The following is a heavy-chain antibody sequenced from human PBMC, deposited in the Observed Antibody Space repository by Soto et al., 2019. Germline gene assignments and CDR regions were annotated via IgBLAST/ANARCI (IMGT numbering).Heavy chain of an antibody. V-gene: IGHV4-34*01. CDR3: AKGKHPDY. Sequence: SETLSLTCAVSGYSINSGYYWSWLRQPPGKGLEWIGEINHSGGTNYNPSLKSRVTISVDTSKNQFSLKLSSVTAADTAVYYCAKGKHPDYWGQGTLVTVSS. J-gene: IGHJ4*02. CDR2: INHSGGT. CDR1: GYSINSGYY.